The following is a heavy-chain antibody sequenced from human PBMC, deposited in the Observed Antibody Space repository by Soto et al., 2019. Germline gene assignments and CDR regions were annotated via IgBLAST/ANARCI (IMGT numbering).Heavy chain of an antibody. CDR3: ARSIVVVTSFDY. CDR2: ITAGNGNT. J-gene: IGHJ4*02. V-gene: IGHV1-3*01. D-gene: IGHD3-22*01. Sequence: ASVKVSCKASGYTFTGYAMHWVRQAPGHRLEWMGWITAGNGNTKYSQKFQGRVTITRDTSASTAYMELSSLRSEDTAVYYCARSIVVVTSFDYWGQGTLVTVSS. CDR1: GYTFTGYA.